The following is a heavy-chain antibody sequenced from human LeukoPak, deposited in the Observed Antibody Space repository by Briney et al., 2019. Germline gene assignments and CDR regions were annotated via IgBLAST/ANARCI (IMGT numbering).Heavy chain of an antibody. J-gene: IGHJ4*02. D-gene: IGHD1-26*01. CDR3: ARRAFSGSFYYFDH. CDR2: VNSDGSTR. V-gene: IGHV3-74*01. CDR1: GFTLSSYW. Sequence: GGSLRLYCEASGFTLSSYWMHWVRQVPGKGLVWVSRVNSDGSTRNYADAVKGRFTISRDIAKNTLYLQMNSLRAEDTAVYFCARRAFSGSFYYFDHWGQGTLVTVSS.